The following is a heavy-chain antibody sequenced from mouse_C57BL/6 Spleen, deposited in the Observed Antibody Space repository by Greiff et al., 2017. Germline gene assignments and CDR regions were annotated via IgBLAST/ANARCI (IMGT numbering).Heavy chain of an antibody. D-gene: IGHD4-1*01. V-gene: IGHV1-54*01. CDR3: AREGDWAYYFDY. J-gene: IGHJ2*01. CDR2: INPGSGGT. Sequence: VQLQQSGAELVRPGTSVKVSCKASGYAFTNYLIEWVKQRPGQGLEWIGVINPGSGGTNYNEKFEGKATLTADKSSSTAYMQLSSLTSEDSAVYFCAREGDWAYYFDYWGQGTTLTVSS. CDR1: GYAFTNYL.